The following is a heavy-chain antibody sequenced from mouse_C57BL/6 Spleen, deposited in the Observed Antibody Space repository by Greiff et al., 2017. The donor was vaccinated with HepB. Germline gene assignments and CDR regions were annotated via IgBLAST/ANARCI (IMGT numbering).Heavy chain of an antibody. V-gene: IGHV1-55*01. CDR1: GYTFTSYW. J-gene: IGHJ1*03. Sequence: VQLQQSGAELVKPGASVKMSCKASGYTFTSYWITWVKQRPGQGLEWIGDIYPGSGSTNYNEKFKSKATLTVDTSSSTAYMQLSSLTSEDSAVYYCANYYGTYWYFDVWGTGTTVTVSS. CDR2: IYPGSGST. D-gene: IGHD1-1*01. CDR3: ANYYGTYWYFDV.